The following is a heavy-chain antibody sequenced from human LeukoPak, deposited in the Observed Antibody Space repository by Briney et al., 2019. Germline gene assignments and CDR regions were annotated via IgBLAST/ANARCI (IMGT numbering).Heavy chain of an antibody. CDR2: IYPGDSDT. V-gene: IGHV5-51*01. D-gene: IGHD6-13*01. CDR1: GYSFTSYW. J-gene: IGHJ4*02. CDR3: ARPVYTSNWFQSDY. Sequence: AGESLKISCKGSGYSFTSYWIGWVRQMPGKGLEWMGVIYPGDSDTRYSPSFQGQVTISADKSISTAYLQWSSLKASDTAMYYCARPVYTSNWFQSDYWGQGTLVTVSS.